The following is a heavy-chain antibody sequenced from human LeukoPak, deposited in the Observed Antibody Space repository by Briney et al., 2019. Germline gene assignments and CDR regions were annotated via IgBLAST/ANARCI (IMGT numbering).Heavy chain of an antibody. J-gene: IGHJ5*02. CDR3: AREAFGTSYNWFDP. CDR1: GGSISSGGYY. Sequence: SETLSLTCTVSGGSISSGGYYWRWIRQHRGKGLEWIGYIYYSGSTYYNPSLKSRVTISVDTSKNQFSLKLSSVTAADTAVYYCAREAFGTSYNWFDPWGQGTLVTVSS. V-gene: IGHV4-31*03. CDR2: IYYSGST. D-gene: IGHD3-3*01.